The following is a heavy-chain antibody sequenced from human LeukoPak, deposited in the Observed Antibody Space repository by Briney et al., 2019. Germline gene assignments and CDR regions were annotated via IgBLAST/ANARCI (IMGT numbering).Heavy chain of an antibody. V-gene: IGHV3-21*01. D-gene: IGHD3-10*01. CDR3: ARDRGSMVRGVQYYFDY. CDR2: ISSSSSYI. J-gene: IGHJ4*02. CDR1: GFTFSSYS. Sequence: PGGSLRLSCAASGFTFSSYSMNWVRQAPGKRLEWVSSISSSSSYIYYADSVKGRFTISRDNAKNSLYLQMNSLRAEGTAVYYCARDRGSMVRGVQYYFDYWGQGTLVTVSS.